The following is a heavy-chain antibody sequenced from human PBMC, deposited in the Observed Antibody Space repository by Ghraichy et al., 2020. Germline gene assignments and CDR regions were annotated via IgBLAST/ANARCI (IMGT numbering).Heavy chain of an antibody. J-gene: IGHJ4*02. V-gene: IGHV1-3*01. Sequence: SCKASGFIFSRFAMHWVRQAPGQRLEWMGRIIVGTGDTNYSQKFQGRVTITRDSSATTANMELSSLTSEDTAVYYCAREEASSGWHFDYWGQGTLVTVSP. CDR3: AREEASSGWHFDY. CDR1: GFIFSRFA. CDR2: IIVGTGDT. D-gene: IGHD6-19*01.